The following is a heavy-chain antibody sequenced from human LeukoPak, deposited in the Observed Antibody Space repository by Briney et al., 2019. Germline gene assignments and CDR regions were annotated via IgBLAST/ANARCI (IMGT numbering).Heavy chain of an antibody. D-gene: IGHD1-26*01. CDR3: VRDESGFDI. CDR2: ISGYNGNT. Sequence: ASVKVSCKTSDYTLIDYDISWVRQAPGQGLEWMGWISGYNGNTNYAQKLQGRVTMTTDTSSTTASMELRSLRSDDMAMYYCVRDESGFDIWGQGTMVTVSS. CDR1: DYTLIDYD. V-gene: IGHV1-18*03. J-gene: IGHJ3*02.